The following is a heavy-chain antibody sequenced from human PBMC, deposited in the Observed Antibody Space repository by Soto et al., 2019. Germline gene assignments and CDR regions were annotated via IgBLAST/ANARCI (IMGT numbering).Heavy chain of an antibody. CDR3: ARDSLALFDS. V-gene: IGHV4-61*08. CDR2: IHSSGST. CDR1: GGSISSGDYY. J-gene: IGHJ4*02. Sequence: SETLSLTCNVSGGSISSGDYYWTWIRQPPGKGLEWIGYIHSSGSTLYNPSLKSRVIISVDTSMNQFSLKLNSVTAADTALYYCARDSLALFDSWGQGTLVTVSS. D-gene: IGHD5-12*01.